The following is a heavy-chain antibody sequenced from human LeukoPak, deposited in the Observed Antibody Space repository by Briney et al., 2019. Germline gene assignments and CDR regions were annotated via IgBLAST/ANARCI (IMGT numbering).Heavy chain of an antibody. V-gene: IGHV4-61*02. CDR2: IYTSGST. CDR3: ASVGRRDGYKTSYYFDY. Sequence: SETLSLTCTVSGGSISSGSYYWSWIRRPAGKGLEWIGRIYTSGSTNYNPSLKSRVTISVDTSKNQFSLKLSSVTAADTAVYYCASVGRRDGYKTSYYFDYWGQGTLVTVSS. J-gene: IGHJ4*02. CDR1: GGSISSGSYY. D-gene: IGHD5-24*01.